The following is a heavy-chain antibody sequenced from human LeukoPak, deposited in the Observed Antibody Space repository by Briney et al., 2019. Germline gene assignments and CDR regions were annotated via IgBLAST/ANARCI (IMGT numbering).Heavy chain of an antibody. CDR1: GFPFANTW. Sequence: GGSLRLSCAASGFPFANTWMHWVRQAPGRGLVWVSLINNDGSTTHYADSVKGRFTISRGNAKTTVYLQMNSLRAEDTAVYYCAIGGTYGSGSWGQGTLVTVSS. J-gene: IGHJ4*02. D-gene: IGHD3-10*01. CDR2: INNDGSTT. V-gene: IGHV3-74*01. CDR3: AIGGTYGSGS.